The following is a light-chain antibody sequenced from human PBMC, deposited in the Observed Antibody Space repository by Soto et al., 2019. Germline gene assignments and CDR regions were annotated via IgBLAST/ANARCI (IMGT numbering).Light chain of an antibody. CDR3: QQYGSAPAMYT. CDR1: QSVSSSY. J-gene: IGKJ2*01. CDR2: GAS. Sequence: EIVLTQSPGTLSLSPGERATLSCRASQSVSSSYLAWYQQKPGQAPRLLIYGASSRATGIPDGFSGSGSGTDFSLTISRLEPEDFAVYYCQQYGSAPAMYTFGQGTKLEIK. V-gene: IGKV3-20*01.